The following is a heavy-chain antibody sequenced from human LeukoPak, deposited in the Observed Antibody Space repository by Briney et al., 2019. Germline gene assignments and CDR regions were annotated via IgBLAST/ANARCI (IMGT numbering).Heavy chain of an antibody. V-gene: IGHV5-51*01. CDR2: IYPGDSDT. CDR3: ARSPGYFDSSGYYHS. J-gene: IGHJ4*02. Sequence: GESLKISCKGSGYSFTSYWIGWVRQMPGKGLEWMGIIYPGDSDTRYSPSFQGQVTISADKSISIAYLQWSSLKASDTAMYYCARSPGYFDSSGYYHSWGQGTLVTVSS. CDR1: GYSFTSYW. D-gene: IGHD3-22*01.